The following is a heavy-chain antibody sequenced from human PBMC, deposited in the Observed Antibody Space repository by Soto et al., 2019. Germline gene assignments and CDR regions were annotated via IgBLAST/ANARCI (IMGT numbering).Heavy chain of an antibody. D-gene: IGHD3-3*02. CDR1: GFTFSSYG. CDR3: AKDDGRGSSGISFDY. CDR2: ISYDGSNK. V-gene: IGHV3-30*18. Sequence: PGGSLRLSCAASGFTFSSYGMHWVRQAPGKGLEWVAVISYDGSNKYYADSVKGRFTISRDNSKNTLYLQMNSLRAEDTAVYYCAKDDGRGSSGISFDYWGQGTLVTVSS. J-gene: IGHJ4*02.